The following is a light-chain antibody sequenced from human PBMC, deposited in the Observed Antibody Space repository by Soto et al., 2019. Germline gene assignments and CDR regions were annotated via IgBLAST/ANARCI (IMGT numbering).Light chain of an antibody. J-gene: IGLJ3*02. V-gene: IGLV2-14*01. CDR2: EVS. Sequence: QSALTQPASVSGSPGQSITISCTGTSSDVGGYNYVSWYQQHPGKAPKLMIYEVSNRPSGVSNRFAGSKSGNTASLTSSGLQAEDEADYYCSSYTSSSTLGFGGGTKLTGL. CDR1: SSDVGGYNY. CDR3: SSYTSSSTLG.